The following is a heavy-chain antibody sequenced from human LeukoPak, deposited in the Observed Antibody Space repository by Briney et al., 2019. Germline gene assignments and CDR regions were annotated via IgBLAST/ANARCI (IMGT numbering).Heavy chain of an antibody. Sequence: ASVKVSCKASGYTFTSYGISWVRQAPGQGLEWMGWISAYDGNTNYAQKLQGRVSMTTDTSTSTAYMELRSLRSDDTAVYYCARMPDIVVVPAATFDPWGQGTLVTVSS. D-gene: IGHD2-2*01. CDR2: ISAYDGNT. CDR1: GYTFTSYG. V-gene: IGHV1-18*01. CDR3: ARMPDIVVVPAATFDP. J-gene: IGHJ5*02.